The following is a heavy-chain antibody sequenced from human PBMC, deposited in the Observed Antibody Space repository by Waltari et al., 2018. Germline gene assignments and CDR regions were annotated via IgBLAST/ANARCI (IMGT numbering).Heavy chain of an antibody. D-gene: IGHD3-3*01. J-gene: IGHJ5*02. V-gene: IGHV3-33*01. Sequence: QVQLVESGGGVVPPGGSLRLSCVASGITFTNYAMHWVRQAPGKGLGWVAVIGFDGDKKYSADFVKGRFTITRDISKNTLYLQMKSLRAEDTAVYYCARDLLAGPYGLFDRLGQGTLVTVSS. CDR3: ARDLLAGPYGLFDR. CDR1: GITFTNYA. CDR2: IGFDGDKK.